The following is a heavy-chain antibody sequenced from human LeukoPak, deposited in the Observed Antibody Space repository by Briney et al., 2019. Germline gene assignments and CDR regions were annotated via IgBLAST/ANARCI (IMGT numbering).Heavy chain of an antibody. CDR2: INPNSGST. D-gene: IGHD6-25*01. CDR3: ARGAAGYYYYMDV. Sequence: GASVKVSCKASGYTFTGYYMHWVRQAPGQGLEWMGWINPNSGSTNYAQKFQGRVTMTRDTSISTAYMELSRLRSDDTAVYYCARGAAGYYYYMDVWGKGTTVTVSS. CDR1: GYTFTGYY. J-gene: IGHJ6*03. V-gene: IGHV1-2*02.